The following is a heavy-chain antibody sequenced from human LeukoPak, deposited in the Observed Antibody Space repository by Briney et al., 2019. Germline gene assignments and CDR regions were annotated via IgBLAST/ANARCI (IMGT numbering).Heavy chain of an antibody. V-gene: IGHV4-59*08. CDR2: IYYSGTT. Sequence: SETLSLTCTVSGGSISSYYWTWIRQPPGKGLEWIGYIYYSGTTNYNPSLKSRVTISVDTSKNQFSLNLSSVTAADTAVYYCARHLYGSGSYYSSAYYYYYMDVWGKGTTVTISS. CDR1: GGSISSYY. CDR3: ARHLYGSGSYYSSAYYYYYMDV. D-gene: IGHD3-10*01. J-gene: IGHJ6*03.